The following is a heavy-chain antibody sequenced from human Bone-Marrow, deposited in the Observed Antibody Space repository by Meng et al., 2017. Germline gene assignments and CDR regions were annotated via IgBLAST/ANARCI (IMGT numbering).Heavy chain of an antibody. J-gene: IGHJ4*02. Sequence: ASVKVSCKPSGYNFPDYYIHWVRRAPGQGLEWMGRINPKSGDTHYAQKFQARVTMTGDTSISTAYMELSRLRSDDTAVYYCARDGGSEYYDILTGYYNWGQGTLVTVSS. CDR1: GYNFPDYY. D-gene: IGHD3-9*01. CDR2: INPKSGDT. CDR3: ARDGGSEYYDILTGYYN. V-gene: IGHV1-2*06.